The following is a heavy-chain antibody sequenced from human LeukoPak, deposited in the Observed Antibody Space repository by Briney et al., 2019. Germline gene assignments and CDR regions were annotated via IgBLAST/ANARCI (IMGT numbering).Heavy chain of an antibody. CDR2: ISAYNGNT. V-gene: IGHV1-18*01. D-gene: IGHD3-10*01. J-gene: IGHJ4*02. CDR3: ARDDNYYGSGINYFDY. Sequence: ASVKVSCKASGYTFTSYGISWVRQAPGQGLEWMGWISAYNGNTNYAQKLQGRVTMTTDTSTSTAYMELRSLRSDDTAVYYCARDDNYYGSGINYFDYWGQGTLVTVSS. CDR1: GYTFTSYG.